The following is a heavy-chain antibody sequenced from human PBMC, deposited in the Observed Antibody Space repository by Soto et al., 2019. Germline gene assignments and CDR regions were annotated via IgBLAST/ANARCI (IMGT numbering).Heavy chain of an antibody. CDR1: GFTFSSYG. CDR3: AKEIRGDSYGFDY. D-gene: IGHD5-18*01. V-gene: IGHV3-30*18. CDR2: ISYDGSNK. J-gene: IGHJ4*02. Sequence: QVQLVESGGGVVQPGRSLRLSCAASGFTFSSYGMHWVRQAPGKGLEWVAVISYDGSNKYYADSVKGRFTISRDNSKNTLYLQMNSLRAEATAVYYCAKEIRGDSYGFDYWGQGTLVTVSS.